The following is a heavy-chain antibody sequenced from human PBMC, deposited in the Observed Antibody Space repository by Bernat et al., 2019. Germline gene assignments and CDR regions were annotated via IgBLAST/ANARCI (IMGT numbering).Heavy chain of an antibody. CDR1: GGSFSGYY. D-gene: IGHD2-15*01. CDR3: ARGVVVVVAATRGWFDP. Sequence: QVQLQQWGAGLLKPSETLSLTCAVYGGSFSGYYWSWIRQPPGKGLEWIGEINHSGSTNYNPSLKRRVTISVDTSKNQFSLKLSSVTAADTAVYYCARGVVVVVAATRGWFDPWGQGTLVTVSS. V-gene: IGHV4-34*01. J-gene: IGHJ5*02. CDR2: INHSGST.